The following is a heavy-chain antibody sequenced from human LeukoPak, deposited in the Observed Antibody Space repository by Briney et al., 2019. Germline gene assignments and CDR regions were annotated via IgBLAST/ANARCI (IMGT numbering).Heavy chain of an antibody. CDR3: ARDPDVVVEPAAVRVDY. Sequence: GASVKVSCKASGYTSTAYYMHWVRQAPGQGLEWMGWINPNTGGTNYAQQFQGRVTMTRDTSFSTAYMDLNRLTSDDTAVYHCARDPDVVVEPAAVRVDYWGQGTLVTVSA. D-gene: IGHD2-2*01. J-gene: IGHJ4*02. CDR2: INPNTGGT. V-gene: IGHV1-2*02. CDR1: GYTSTAYY.